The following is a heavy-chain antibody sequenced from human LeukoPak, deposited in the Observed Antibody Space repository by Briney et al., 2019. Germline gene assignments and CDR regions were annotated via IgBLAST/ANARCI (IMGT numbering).Heavy chain of an antibody. CDR1: GFTFSSYS. V-gene: IGHV3-21*01. CDR3: ARGGEYYDFWSGYFQPSGVEY. Sequence: GGSLRLSCAASGFTFSSYSMNWVRQAPGKGLEWVSSISSSSSYIYYADSVKGRFTISRDNAKNSLYLQMSSLRAEDTAVYYCARGGEYYDFWSGYFQPSGVEYWGQGTLVTVSS. J-gene: IGHJ4*02. CDR2: ISSSSSYI. D-gene: IGHD3-3*01.